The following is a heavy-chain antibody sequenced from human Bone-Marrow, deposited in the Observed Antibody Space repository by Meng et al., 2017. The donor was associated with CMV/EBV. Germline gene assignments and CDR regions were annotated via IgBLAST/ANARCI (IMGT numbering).Heavy chain of an antibody. V-gene: IGHV1-2*02. CDR2: INPNSGGT. CDR3: ARGTKRPCTGTSCYTLDS. Sequence: ASVKVSCKASGYTFTGYYMHWVRQAPGQGLEWMGWINPNSGGTNYAQKFQGRVTMTRDTSISTAYMELSRLRSDDTAVYYCARGTKRPCTGTSCYTLDSWGQGTLVTVSS. CDR1: GYTFTGYY. J-gene: IGHJ4*02. D-gene: IGHD2-2*02.